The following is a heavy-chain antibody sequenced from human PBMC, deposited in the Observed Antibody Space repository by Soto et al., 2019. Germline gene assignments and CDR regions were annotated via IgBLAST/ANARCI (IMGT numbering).Heavy chain of an antibody. Sequence: SETLSLTCTVSGGSISSGDYYWSWIRQPPGKGLEWIGYIYYSGSTYYNPSLKSRVTISVDTSKNQFSLKLSSVTAADTAVYYCARGTKRYYYDSSGYYVDYFDYWGQGTLVTVSS. CDR2: IYYSGST. CDR3: ARGTKRYYYDSSGYYVDYFDY. J-gene: IGHJ4*02. D-gene: IGHD3-22*01. V-gene: IGHV4-30-4*01. CDR1: GGSISSGDYY.